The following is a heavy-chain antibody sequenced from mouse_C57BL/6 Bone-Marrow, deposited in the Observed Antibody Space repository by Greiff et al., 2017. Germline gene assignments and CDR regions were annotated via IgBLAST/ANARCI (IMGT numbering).Heavy chain of an antibody. CDR1: GFTFSDYY. Sequence: EVKLVESEGGLVQPGSSMKLSCTASGFTFSDYYMACVRQVPEKGLEWVANINYDGSSTYYLDSLKSRFIISRDNAKNILYLQMSSLKSEDTATYYCARGAYFYWYFDVWGTGTTVTVSS. CDR3: ARGAYFYWYFDV. CDR2: INYDGSST. D-gene: IGHD1-1*01. J-gene: IGHJ1*03. V-gene: IGHV5-16*01.